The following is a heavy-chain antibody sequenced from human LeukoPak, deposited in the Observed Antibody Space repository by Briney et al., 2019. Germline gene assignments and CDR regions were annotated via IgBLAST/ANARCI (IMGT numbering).Heavy chain of an antibody. CDR2: INNSGGTK. CDR3: AKDGEYSSDW. V-gene: IGHV3-48*04. J-gene: IGHJ4*02. CDR1: GFTFSSYG. Sequence: TGGTLRLSRAASGFTFSSYGMSWVRQAPGKGPEWLSYINNSGGTKDYADSVRGRFTISRDNAKNSLYLQMNNLRAEDTAVYYCAKDGEYSSDWWGQGTLVTVSS. D-gene: IGHD6-6*01.